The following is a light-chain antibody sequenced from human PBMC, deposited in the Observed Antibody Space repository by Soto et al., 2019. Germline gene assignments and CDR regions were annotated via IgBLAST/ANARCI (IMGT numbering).Light chain of an antibody. Sequence: DIQMTQSPSSLSASVGDIVTITCRASQSISSYLNWYQQKPGKAPKLLIYAASTLHTGVPSRFSGSGSGTEFTLTISSLQPEDFATYYCQQLNSYLITFGQGTRLEIK. CDR1: QSISSY. CDR2: AAS. V-gene: IGKV1-9*01. J-gene: IGKJ5*01. CDR3: QQLNSYLIT.